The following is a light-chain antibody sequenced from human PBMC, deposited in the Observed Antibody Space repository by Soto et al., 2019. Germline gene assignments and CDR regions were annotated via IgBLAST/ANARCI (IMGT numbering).Light chain of an antibody. CDR3: QHRSRWPLT. CDR1: QSVSSY. V-gene: IGKV3-11*01. Sequence: EIVLTQSPATQSLSPGERATLSCRASQSVSSYLAWYQQKHGQAPRLLIYDASNRATGIPARFSGSGSSTDFTLTISSLEPDDFPVYYCQHRSRWPLTFGGGTKVEIK. J-gene: IGKJ4*01. CDR2: DAS.